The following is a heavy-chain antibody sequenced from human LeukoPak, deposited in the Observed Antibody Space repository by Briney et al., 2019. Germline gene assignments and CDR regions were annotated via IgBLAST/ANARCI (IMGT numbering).Heavy chain of an antibody. D-gene: IGHD4-17*01. Sequence: GGSLRLSCAASGFTFSSYAMSWVRQAPGKGLEWVSAISGSDGSTYYADSVKGRFTISRDNSKNTLYLQMNSLRAEDTAVYYCAKVYLFNDYEGGYFDYWGQGTLVTVSS. J-gene: IGHJ4*02. CDR2: ISGSDGST. CDR3: AKVYLFNDYEGGYFDY. V-gene: IGHV3-23*01. CDR1: GFTFSSYA.